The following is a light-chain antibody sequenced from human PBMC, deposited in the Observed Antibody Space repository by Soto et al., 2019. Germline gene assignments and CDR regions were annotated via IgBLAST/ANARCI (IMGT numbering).Light chain of an antibody. J-gene: IGKJ1*01. CDR3: QQSYSQWT. Sequence: DIQMTQSPSSLSASVGDSVTITCRASQNIASSGNWYQQKTGEAPKLLIYVASSLQSGVPSRFSGSGSGTDFTFTISSLQPEDFATYYCQQSYSQWTFGQGNKVE. V-gene: IGKV1-39*01. CDR2: VAS. CDR1: QNIASS.